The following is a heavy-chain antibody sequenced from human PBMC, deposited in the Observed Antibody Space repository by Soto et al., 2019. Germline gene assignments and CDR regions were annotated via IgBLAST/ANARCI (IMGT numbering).Heavy chain of an antibody. CDR1: GFIFSTYS. V-gene: IGHV3-48*01. Sequence: EAQLVESGGGLVQPGGSLRLSCAASGFIFSTYSMNWVRQAPGRGLEWLSYISHNSDSVHYADSVEGRFTISRDNVENSLYLEMNSLRVEDTAIYYCAAGLVVARGYFDLWGRGSLVTVSS. CDR2: ISHNSDSV. CDR3: AAGLVVARGYFDL. J-gene: IGHJ2*01. D-gene: IGHD6-19*01.